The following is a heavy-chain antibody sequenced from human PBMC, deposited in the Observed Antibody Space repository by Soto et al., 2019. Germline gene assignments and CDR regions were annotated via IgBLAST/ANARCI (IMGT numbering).Heavy chain of an antibody. CDR3: VNLGGAAAAYYYGMDV. CDR1: GFTFSSYA. D-gene: IGHD6-13*01. V-gene: IGHV3-64D*08. J-gene: IGHJ6*02. Sequence: GGSLRLSCSASGFTFSSYAMHWVRQAPGKGLEYVSAISSNGGSTYYADSVKGRFTISRDNSKNTLYLQMSSLRAEDTAVYYCVNLGGAAAAYYYGMDVWGQGTTVTVSS. CDR2: ISSNGGST.